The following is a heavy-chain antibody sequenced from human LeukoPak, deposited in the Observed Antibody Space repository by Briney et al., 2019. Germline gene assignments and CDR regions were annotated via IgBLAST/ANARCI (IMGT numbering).Heavy chain of an antibody. J-gene: IGHJ4*02. CDR2: MNPNSGNT. Sequence: ASVKVSCKASGYTFTSYDINWVRQATGQGLEWMGWMNPNSGNTGYAQKLQGRVTMTTDTPTSTAYMELRSLRSDDTAVYYCARDPTVTTLDYWGQGTLVTVSS. D-gene: IGHD4-17*01. CDR1: GYTFTSYD. CDR3: ARDPTVTTLDY. V-gene: IGHV1-8*01.